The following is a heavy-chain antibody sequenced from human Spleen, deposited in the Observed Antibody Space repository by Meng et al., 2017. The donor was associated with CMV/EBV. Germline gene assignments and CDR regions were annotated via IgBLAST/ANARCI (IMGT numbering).Heavy chain of an antibody. CDR1: RFAFNTYT. J-gene: IGHJ4*02. Sequence: GESLKISCAASRFAFNTYTMNWVRQAPGKGLEWVSYISSGSSTMYYADSVKGRFTVSRDNAKNSLYLQMSSLRADDTAVYYCARPSLWGFDYWGQGTLVTVSS. D-gene: IGHD3-16*01. CDR2: ISSGSSTM. CDR3: ARPSLWGFDY. V-gene: IGHV3-48*04.